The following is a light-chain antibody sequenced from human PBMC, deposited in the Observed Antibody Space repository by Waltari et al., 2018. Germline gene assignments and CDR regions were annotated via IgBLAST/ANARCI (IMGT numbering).Light chain of an antibody. Sequence: SYVLNQPPSVSVAPGKTARISCGGTSLGTKTARWYQQKPGQAPVLVIHYDSGRPSGIPERFSGSTSGNTATLTIKWVEAGDEAEYFCQVWDFTQGVFGGGTKLTVL. CDR2: YDS. J-gene: IGLJ3*02. V-gene: IGLV3-21*04. CDR3: QVWDFTQGV. CDR1: SLGTKT.